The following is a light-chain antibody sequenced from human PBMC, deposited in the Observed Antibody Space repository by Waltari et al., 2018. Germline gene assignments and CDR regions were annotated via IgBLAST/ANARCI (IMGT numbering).Light chain of an antibody. CDR2: EVS. CDR1: RRYFGTYNL. Sequence: QSALTQPASVSGSPGQSLTVSCTGTRRYFGTYNLVSWYQQHPGKAPKLLIFEVSQLPSGISNRFSGSKSGNTASLTVSGLQAEDGADYYCSSYAGNRSVVFGGGTKLTVL. J-gene: IGLJ2*01. CDR3: SSYAGNRSVV. V-gene: IGLV2-23*02.